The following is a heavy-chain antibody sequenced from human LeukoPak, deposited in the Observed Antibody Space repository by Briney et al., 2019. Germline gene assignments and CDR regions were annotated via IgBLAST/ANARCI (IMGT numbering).Heavy chain of an antibody. CDR1: GYSTSSGYY. Sequence: SETLSLTCAVSGYSTSSGYYWGWIRQPPGKGLEWIGSIYHSGSTYYNPSLKSRVTISVDTSKNQFSLKLSSVTAADTAVYYCAREWGVVSSGWYFFDYWGQGTLVTVSS. CDR2: IYHSGST. J-gene: IGHJ4*02. CDR3: AREWGVVSSGWYFFDY. V-gene: IGHV4-38-2*02. D-gene: IGHD6-19*01.